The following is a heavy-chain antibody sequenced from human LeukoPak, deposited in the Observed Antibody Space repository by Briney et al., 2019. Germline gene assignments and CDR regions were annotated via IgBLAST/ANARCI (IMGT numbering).Heavy chain of an antibody. CDR3: ARVLGRALITMVRGVRYGMDV. CDR1: GFTFSSYA. Sequence: GGSLRLSCAAPGFTFSSYAMHWVRQAPGKGLEWVAVISYDGSNKYYADSVKGRFTISRDNSKNTLYLQMNSLRAEDTAVYYCARVLGRALITMVRGVRYGMDVWGQGTTVTVSS. D-gene: IGHD3-10*01. CDR2: ISYDGSNK. J-gene: IGHJ6*02. V-gene: IGHV3-30-3*01.